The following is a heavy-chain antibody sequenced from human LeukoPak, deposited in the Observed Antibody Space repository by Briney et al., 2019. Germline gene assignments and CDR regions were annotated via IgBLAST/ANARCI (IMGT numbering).Heavy chain of an antibody. V-gene: IGHV4-34*01. CDR1: GGSFSGYY. CDR3: ARGSNSSGWYPEYFDY. J-gene: IGHJ4*02. D-gene: IGHD6-19*01. CDR2: INHSGST. Sequence: SETLSLTCAVYGGSFSGYYWSWIRQPPGKGLEWIGEINHSGSTNYNPSLKSRVTISVDTSKNQFSLKLSSVTAADTAVYYCARGSNSSGWYPEYFDYWGQGTLATVSS.